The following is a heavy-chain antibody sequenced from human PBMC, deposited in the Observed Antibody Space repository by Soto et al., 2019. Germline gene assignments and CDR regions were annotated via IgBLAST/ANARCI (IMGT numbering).Heavy chain of an antibody. CDR3: ARGSGSLKTYYFDY. D-gene: IGHD1-26*01. J-gene: IGHJ4*02. Sequence: QVQLQESGPGLVKPSETLSLTCTVSGGSISSYYWSWIRQPPGKGLEWIGYIYYSGSTNYNPSLKPRVTISVDTSKNQFSLKLSSVTAADTAVYYCARGSGSLKTYYFDYWGQGTLVTVSS. CDR2: IYYSGST. V-gene: IGHV4-59*01. CDR1: GGSISSYY.